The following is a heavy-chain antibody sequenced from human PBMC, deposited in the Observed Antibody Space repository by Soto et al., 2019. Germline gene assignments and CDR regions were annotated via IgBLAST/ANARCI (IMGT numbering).Heavy chain of an antibody. Sequence: PGGSLRLSCAASGFTFSSYSMNWVRQAPGKGLEWVSSISSSSSYIYYADSVKGRFTISRDSAKNSLYLQMNSLRAEDTAVYYCIPWAEMATIRVDYWGQGTPVTVSS. CDR3: IPWAEMATIRVDY. D-gene: IGHD5-12*01. J-gene: IGHJ4*02. CDR2: ISSSSSYI. V-gene: IGHV3-21*01. CDR1: GFTFSSYS.